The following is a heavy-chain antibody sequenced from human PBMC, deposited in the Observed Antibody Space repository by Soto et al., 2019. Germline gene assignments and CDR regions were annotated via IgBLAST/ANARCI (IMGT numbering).Heavy chain of an antibody. Sequence: ASVKVSCKASGYPFTSYYMHWVRQAPGQGLEWMGIINPSGGSTSYAQKFQGRVTMTRDTSTSTVYMELSSLRSEDTGVYYCTTDEGIVEIPVTAYWGQGTLVTVSS. CDR1: GYPFTSYY. D-gene: IGHD2-2*01. CDR2: INPSGGST. V-gene: IGHV1-46*01. J-gene: IGHJ4*02. CDR3: TTDEGIVEIPVTAY.